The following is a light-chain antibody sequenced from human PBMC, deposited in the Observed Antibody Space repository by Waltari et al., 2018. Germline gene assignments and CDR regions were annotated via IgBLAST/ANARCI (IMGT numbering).Light chain of an antibody. V-gene: IGKV1-17*01. CDR1: QAIGTY. CDR3: LQHHTYPWT. CDR2: STS. Sequence: DIQMTQSPSSLSASVGDSVTITCRPSQAIGTYLNWFQQKPGKAPKLLIYSTSNLESGVPSRFSGTSSGPDFTLIITGLQPEDFATYYCLQHHTYPWTFGRGTRVEF. J-gene: IGKJ1*01.